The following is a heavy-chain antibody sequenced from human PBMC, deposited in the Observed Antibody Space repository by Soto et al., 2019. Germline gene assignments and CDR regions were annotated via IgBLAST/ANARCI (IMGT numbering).Heavy chain of an antibody. J-gene: IGHJ5*02. Sequence: QVQLQESGPGLVKPSQTLSLTCTVSGGSIISGGYYWSWIRQHPGKGLEWIGYIYYSGSTYYNPSLKSRVTISVDTSKNQFSLKLSSVTAADTAVYYCATIRYFDWFQNWFDPWGQGTLVNVSS. D-gene: IGHD3-9*01. CDR1: GGSIISGGYY. CDR2: IYYSGST. V-gene: IGHV4-31*03. CDR3: ATIRYFDWFQNWFDP.